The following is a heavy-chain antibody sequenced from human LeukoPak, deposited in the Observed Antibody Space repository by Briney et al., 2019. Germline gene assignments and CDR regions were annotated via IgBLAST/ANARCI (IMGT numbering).Heavy chain of an antibody. Sequence: GGSLGLSCAASGINFRSSGMHWVRQAPGKGLEWVTFIQNDGSDKSYAASVQGRFTISRDNSKNTVYLHMNSLRADDTALYYCAREGGRAAPGRFDYWGQGTLVTVSS. D-gene: IGHD6-13*01. V-gene: IGHV3-30*02. CDR2: IQNDGSDK. CDR1: GINFRSSG. J-gene: IGHJ4*02. CDR3: AREGGRAAPGRFDY.